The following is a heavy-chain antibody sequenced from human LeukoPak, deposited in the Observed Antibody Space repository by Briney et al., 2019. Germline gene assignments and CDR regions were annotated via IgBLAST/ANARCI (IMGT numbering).Heavy chain of an antibody. Sequence: SETLSLTFTVSGXSISSYYWSWIRQPPGKGLEWIGYIYYSGSTSYNPSLKSRVTMSVHTSKNQFSLSLSSVTAADTAVYYCARRYCGGGSCYSSFDYWGQGTLVTVSS. J-gene: IGHJ4*02. V-gene: IGHV4-59*08. CDR3: ARRYCGGGSCYSSFDY. D-gene: IGHD2-15*01. CDR1: GXSISSYY. CDR2: IYYSGST.